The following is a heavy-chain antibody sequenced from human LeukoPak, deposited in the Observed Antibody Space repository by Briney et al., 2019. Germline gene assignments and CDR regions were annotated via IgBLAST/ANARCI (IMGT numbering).Heavy chain of an antibody. J-gene: IGHJ4*02. V-gene: IGHV3-20*04. D-gene: IGHD3-22*01. CDR1: GFTFDDYG. CDR3: ARVSLITMIGKLDY. CDR2: INWNGGST. Sequence: GGSLRLSCAASGFTFDDYGMSWVRQAPGKGLEWVSGINWNGGSTGYADSVKGRFTISRDNAKNSLYLQMNSLRAEDTALYYCARVSLITMIGKLDYWGQGTLVTVSS.